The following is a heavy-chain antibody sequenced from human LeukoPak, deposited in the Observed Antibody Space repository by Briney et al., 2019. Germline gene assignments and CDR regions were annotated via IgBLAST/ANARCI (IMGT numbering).Heavy chain of an antibody. J-gene: IGHJ4*02. CDR1: GLTFSSYA. D-gene: IGHD6-19*01. CDR3: ARSDSSGWFDY. CDR2: ISYDGSNK. V-gene: IGHV3-30-3*01. Sequence: GGSLRLSCAASGLTFSSYAMHWVRQAPGKGLEGVAVISYDGSNKYYADSVKGRFTISRDNSKNTLYLQMNSLRAEDTAVYYCARSDSSGWFDYWGQGTLVTVSS.